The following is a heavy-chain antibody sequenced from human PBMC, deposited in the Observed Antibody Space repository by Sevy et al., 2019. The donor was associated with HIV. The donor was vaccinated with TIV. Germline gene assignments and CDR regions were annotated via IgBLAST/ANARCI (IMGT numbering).Heavy chain of an antibody. Sequence: ASVKVSCKASGYTFTGYYMHWVRQAPGQGLEWMGRINPNSGGTNYAQKFQGRVTMTRDTSTSTAYMELSRLRSDDTAVYYCARASNYCSSTSCYENYGMDVWGQGTTVTVSS. V-gene: IGHV1-2*06. D-gene: IGHD2-2*01. J-gene: IGHJ6*02. CDR3: ARASNYCSSTSCYENYGMDV. CDR1: GYTFTGYY. CDR2: INPNSGGT.